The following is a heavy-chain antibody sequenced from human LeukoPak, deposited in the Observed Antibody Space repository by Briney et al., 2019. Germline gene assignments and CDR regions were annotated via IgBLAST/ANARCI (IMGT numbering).Heavy chain of an antibody. CDR3: ARQRAARLGFNDAFDI. D-gene: IGHD6-6*01. CDR2: IIPLFGTA. CDR1: GYTFTNYG. J-gene: IGHJ3*02. Sequence: GASVKVSCKASGYTFTNYGISWVRQAPGQGLECMGGIIPLFGTAIYAQKFQGTVTITADKSTSTAYMELSSLRSEDTAVYYCARQRAARLGFNDAFDIWGQGTMVTVSS. V-gene: IGHV1-69*06.